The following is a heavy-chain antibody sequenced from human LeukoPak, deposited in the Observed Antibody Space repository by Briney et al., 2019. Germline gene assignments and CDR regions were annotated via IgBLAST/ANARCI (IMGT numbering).Heavy chain of an antibody. CDR3: AWRPPFDH. CDR2: ISSSGSTI. V-gene: IGHV3-11*04. Sequence: GGSLRLSCATSGFTFNDHYLGWVRQAPGKGLEWVSYISSSGSTIYYADSVKGRSTISRDTAKNSLYMQMNSLRAEDTAVYYCAWRPPFDHWGQGTLVTVSS. D-gene: IGHD1-1*01. J-gene: IGHJ4*02. CDR1: GFTFNDHY.